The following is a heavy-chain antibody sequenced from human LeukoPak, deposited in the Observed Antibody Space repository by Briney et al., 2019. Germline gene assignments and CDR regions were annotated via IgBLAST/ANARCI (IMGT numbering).Heavy chain of an antibody. CDR2: FSSYGRGP. CDR3: ARGVYEEDVNY. V-gene: IGHV3-74*01. Sequence: GGSLRLSCAASGFTFSKHWMHCVRQAPGEALVCVIRFSSYGRGPSYAHSVQGRFTISVDNSKNTLYMQMNSVSADDTAVYYCARGVYEEDVNYWGQGTLVTVSS. J-gene: IGHJ4*02. CDR1: GFTFSKHW. D-gene: IGHD6-13*01.